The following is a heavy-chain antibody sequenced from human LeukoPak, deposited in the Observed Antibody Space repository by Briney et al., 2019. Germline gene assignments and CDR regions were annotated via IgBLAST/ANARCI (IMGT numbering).Heavy chain of an antibody. J-gene: IGHJ4*02. CDR1: GFTVSSNY. D-gene: IGHD3-10*01. Sequence: PGGSLRLSCAAPGFTVSSNYMSWGRQAPGKGLEWVSVIYSGGSTYYADSVKGRFTISRDNSKNTLYLQMNSLRAEDTAVYYCARDNRARYYGFDYWGQGTLVTVSS. CDR3: ARDNRARYYGFDY. V-gene: IGHV3-66*02. CDR2: IYSGGST.